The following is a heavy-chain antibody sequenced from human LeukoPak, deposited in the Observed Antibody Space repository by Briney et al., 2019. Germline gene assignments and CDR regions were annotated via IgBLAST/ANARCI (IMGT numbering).Heavy chain of an antibody. CDR2: INHSGST. Sequence: GSLRLSCAASGFTFSSYEMNWVRQAPGKGLEWIGEINHSGSTNYNPSLKSRVTISVDTSKNQFSLKLSSVTAADTAVYYCARGPSMVRGLYYYYYGMDVWGQGTTVTVSS. D-gene: IGHD3-10*01. CDR1: GFTFSSYE. J-gene: IGHJ6*02. V-gene: IGHV4-34*01. CDR3: ARGPSMVRGLYYYYYGMDV.